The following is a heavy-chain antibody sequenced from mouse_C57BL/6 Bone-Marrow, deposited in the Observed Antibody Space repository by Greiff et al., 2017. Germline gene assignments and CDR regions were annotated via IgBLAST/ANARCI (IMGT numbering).Heavy chain of an antibody. D-gene: IGHD1-1*01. V-gene: IGHV2-2*01. Sequence: VQLQQSGPGLVQPSQSLSITCTVSGFSLTSYGVHWVRQSPGKGLEWLGVIWSGGSTDDNAAFISRLSISKDNSKSQVFFKINSLQADDTAIYYCARSGLPYYYVSSPLFDVWGTGTTVTVSS. CDR3: ARSGLPYYYVSSPLFDV. J-gene: IGHJ1*03. CDR1: GFSLTSYG. CDR2: IWSGGST.